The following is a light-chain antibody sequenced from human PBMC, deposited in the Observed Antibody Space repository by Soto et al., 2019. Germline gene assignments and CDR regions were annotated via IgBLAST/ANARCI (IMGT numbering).Light chain of an antibody. CDR2: WAS. J-gene: IGKJ2*01. Sequence: DIAMTQSPDSLAVSLGERATINCKSSQNVLYSSNNKNYLAWYQQKPGQPPKLLIYWASTRESGVPDRFSGSGSGTDFTLTISSLQAEDVAVYYCQQYYSTLYTFGQGTKLEIK. CDR1: QNVLYSSNNKNY. CDR3: QQYYSTLYT. V-gene: IGKV4-1*01.